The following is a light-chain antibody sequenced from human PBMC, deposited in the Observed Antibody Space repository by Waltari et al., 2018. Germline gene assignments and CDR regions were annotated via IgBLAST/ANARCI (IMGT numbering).Light chain of an antibody. V-gene: IGKV1D-16*01. CDR3: QQDNSYPPT. CDR2: GAF. Sequence: DIQMTQSPSSLSASVGDRVTITCRASQGVGSWLAWYQQKPERAPKSLIYGAFSLQSGVPSRFSGSGSGTHFTLTLCSLQPEDFATYYCQQDNSYPPTFGQGTKVELK. J-gene: IGKJ1*01. CDR1: QGVGSW.